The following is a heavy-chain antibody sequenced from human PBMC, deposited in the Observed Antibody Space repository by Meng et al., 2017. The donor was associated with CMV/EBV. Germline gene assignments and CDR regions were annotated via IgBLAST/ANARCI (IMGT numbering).Heavy chain of an antibody. D-gene: IGHD3-22*01. CDR2: IFWNDDK. CDR3: AHHPFYYDSISFDY. CDR1: GFSLSTSGVG. J-gene: IGHJ4*02. V-gene: IGHV2-5*01. Sequence: QITLKESGPTLVKPTQTLTLTRTFSGFSLSTSGVGVAWIRQSPGKALEWLALIFWNDDKRYSPSLRSRLTITKDTSKNQVVLTMTNMDPVDTATYYCAHHPFYYDSISFDYWGQGTLVTVSS.